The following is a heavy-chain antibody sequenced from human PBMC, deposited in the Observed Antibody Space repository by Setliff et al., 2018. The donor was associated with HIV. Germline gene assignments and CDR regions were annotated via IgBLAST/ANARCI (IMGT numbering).Heavy chain of an antibody. Sequence: PGGSLRLSCAASGFTFTTSWMHWVRQSPGKGPVWVSRISSDGTSIYADSVKGRFTISRDNAKNTVYLQMNSLRAEDTAVYYCASIRGVYGDYVGPPMRYWGQGTLVTSPQ. V-gene: IGHV3-74*01. J-gene: IGHJ4*02. CDR3: ASIRGVYGDYVGPPMRY. CDR1: GFTFTTSW. CDR2: ISSDGTSI. D-gene: IGHD4-17*01.